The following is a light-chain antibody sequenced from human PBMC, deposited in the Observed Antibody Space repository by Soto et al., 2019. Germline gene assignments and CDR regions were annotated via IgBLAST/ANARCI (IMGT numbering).Light chain of an antibody. CDR1: QSVSGN. CDR3: QQYNSWPLT. CDR2: GAS. V-gene: IGKV3-15*01. J-gene: IGKJ4*01. Sequence: EIVMTQSPATLSVSPGERATLSCRASQSVSGNLAWYQQKPGQAPRLLIYGASTRATGIPARFSGSGYGTEFTLTISSLQSEDFAVYYCQQYNSWPLTFGGGTKVDIK.